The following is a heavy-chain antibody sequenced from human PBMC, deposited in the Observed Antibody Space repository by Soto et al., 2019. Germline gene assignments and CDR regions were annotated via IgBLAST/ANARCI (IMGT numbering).Heavy chain of an antibody. CDR1: GYSFTIYW. Sequence: GESLKISCKGSGYSFTIYWISWVRQMPGKGLEWMGRIDPSDSYTNYSPSFQGHVTISADKSISTAYLQWSSLKASDTAMYYCARSGSSSSSFYYGMDVWGQGTTVTV. CDR3: ARSGSSSSSFYYGMDV. J-gene: IGHJ6*02. CDR2: IDPSDSYT. D-gene: IGHD6-6*01. V-gene: IGHV5-10-1*01.